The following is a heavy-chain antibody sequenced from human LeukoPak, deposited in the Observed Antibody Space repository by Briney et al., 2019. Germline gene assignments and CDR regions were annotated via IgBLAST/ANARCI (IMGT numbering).Heavy chain of an antibody. Sequence: GGSLRLSCAASGFTFSSYGMNWVCQAPGKGPEWISYISSYSSSIYYADSVKGRFTISRDNAKNSLYVQMNRLRDEDTAVYYCARASRSGYDYWGQGTLVTVSS. J-gene: IGHJ4*02. V-gene: IGHV3-48*02. CDR1: GFTFSSYG. CDR3: ARASRSGYDY. D-gene: IGHD3-22*01. CDR2: ISSYSSSI.